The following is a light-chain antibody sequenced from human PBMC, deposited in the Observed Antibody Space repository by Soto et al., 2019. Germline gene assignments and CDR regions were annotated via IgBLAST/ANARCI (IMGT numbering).Light chain of an antibody. CDR2: SAS. V-gene: IGKV3-15*01. CDR1: QSVSNN. CDR3: QQYRNWPLT. Sequence: RVMTQSPATLSVSPGERATLSCRASQSVSNNLAWYQQKPGQAPRLLIYSASTRATGIPARFSGSGSGTEFTLTIDSLQSDDFAVYLCQQYRNWPLTFGGGTKVDIK. J-gene: IGKJ4*01.